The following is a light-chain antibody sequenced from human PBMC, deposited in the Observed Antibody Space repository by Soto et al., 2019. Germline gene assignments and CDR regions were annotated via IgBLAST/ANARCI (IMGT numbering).Light chain of an antibody. Sequence: QSALTQPASVSGYPGQSITISCTGTSSDVGGSNYVSWYQQYPGKVSKLLINKVSNRPSGVSNRFSGSKSAYTASLTISGLQAEDEADYFCTSSTTDSLYVFGTGTKLTVL. CDR1: SSDVGGSNY. V-gene: IGLV2-14*01. CDR3: TSSTTDSLYV. J-gene: IGLJ1*01. CDR2: KVS.